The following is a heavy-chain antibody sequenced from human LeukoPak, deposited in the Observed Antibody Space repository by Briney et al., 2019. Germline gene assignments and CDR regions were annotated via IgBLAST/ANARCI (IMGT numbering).Heavy chain of an antibody. CDR3: ASRMAAAGDTWFDY. CDR1: GGSISTYS. V-gene: IGHV4-59*01. D-gene: IGHD6-25*01. Sequence: SETLSLICTVSGGSISTYSWTWIRQTPGKGLEWLGYIYSTGTTTYNPSLKSRVTLSIDTSKSHFSLNLSSVTTADSAVYFCASRMAAAGDTWFDYWGQGTLVTVSS. CDR2: IYSTGTT. J-gene: IGHJ5*01.